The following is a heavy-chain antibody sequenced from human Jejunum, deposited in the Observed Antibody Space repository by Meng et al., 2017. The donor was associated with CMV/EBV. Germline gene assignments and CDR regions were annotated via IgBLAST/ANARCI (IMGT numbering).Heavy chain of an antibody. D-gene: IGHD1-26*01. J-gene: IGHJ4*02. CDR1: GFTFSNYG. CDR3: AKDVGY. V-gene: IGHV3-30*02. Sequence: QVQVVECGGGGGQPGGSLRLSCAASGFTFSNYGIHWVRQAPGKGLEWVAFIEHDGSNKYYADSVKGRFTISRDNSKNTLYLQMNSLRVEDTAVYYCAKDVGYWGQGTLVTVSS. CDR2: IEHDGSNK.